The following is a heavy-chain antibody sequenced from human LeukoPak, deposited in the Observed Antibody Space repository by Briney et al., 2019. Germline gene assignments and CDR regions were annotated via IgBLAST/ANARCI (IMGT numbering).Heavy chain of an antibody. CDR1: GGTFSSYA. V-gene: IGHV1-69*13. CDR2: IIPIFGTA. Sequence: SVKVSCKASGGTFSSYAISWVRQAPGQGLEWMGGIIPIFGTANYAQKFQGRVTITADESTSTAYMELSSLRSEDTAVYYCATQGPAAGSTLNDYWGQGTLVTVSS. J-gene: IGHJ4*02. D-gene: IGHD6-13*01. CDR3: ATQGPAAGSTLNDY.